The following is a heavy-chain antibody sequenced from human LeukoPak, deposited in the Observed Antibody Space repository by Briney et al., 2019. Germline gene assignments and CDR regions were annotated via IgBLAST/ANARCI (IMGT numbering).Heavy chain of an antibody. D-gene: IGHD3-10*01. CDR1: GFTFSSYG. J-gene: IGHJ4*02. CDR2: IWYDGSNK. CDR3: ARDLGPGVINYYFDY. V-gene: IGHV3-33*01. Sequence: GRSLRLSCAASGFTFSSYGMHWVRQPPGKGLEWVAVIWYDGSNKYYADSVKGRFTISRDNSKNTLYLQMNSLRAEDTAVYYCARDLGPGVINYYFDYWGQGTLVTVSS.